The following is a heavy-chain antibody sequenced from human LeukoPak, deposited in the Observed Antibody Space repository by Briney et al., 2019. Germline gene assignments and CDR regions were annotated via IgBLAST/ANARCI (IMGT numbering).Heavy chain of an antibody. CDR3: ARDFRYRDSSGYYSFDY. D-gene: IGHD3-22*01. CDR1: GFTFTIYG. V-gene: IGHV3-48*02. J-gene: IGHJ4*02. Sequence: GGSLRLSCAASGFTFTIYGMNWLRQAPGKGLEWVSYLSGRSDSIYYAESVKGRFTISRDNARNSLYLQMNSLRDEDTAAYYCARDFRYRDSSGYYSFDYWGQGTLVTVSS. CDR2: LSGRSDSI.